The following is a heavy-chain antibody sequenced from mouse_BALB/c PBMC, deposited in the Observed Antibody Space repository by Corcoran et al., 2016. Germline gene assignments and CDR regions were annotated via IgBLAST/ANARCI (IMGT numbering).Heavy chain of an antibody. CDR3: ASDGSSSFAY. Sequence: EVPLQQSGAELVKPGASVKLSCTASGFNIKDTYMHWVKQRPEQGLEWIGWIDPANGNTKYDPKFQGKATITADTSSNTAYLQLSSLTSEDTAVYYWASDGSSSFAYWGQGTLVAVSA. D-gene: IGHD1-1*01. CDR2: IDPANGNT. V-gene: IGHV14-3*02. CDR1: GFNIKDTY. J-gene: IGHJ3*01.